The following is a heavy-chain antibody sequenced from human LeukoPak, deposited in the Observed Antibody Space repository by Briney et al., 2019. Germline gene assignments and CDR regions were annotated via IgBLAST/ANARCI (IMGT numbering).Heavy chain of an antibody. Sequence: PGGSLRLSCAASGFTFSHYAMSWVRQAPGKGLEWVGQTVSEIDGGTTDYAAPVKGRFTISRDDSKSTLYLQMNSLKIEDTAVYYCTTDEDWNYARKDVWGQGATVIVSS. CDR3: TTDEDWNYARKDV. CDR1: GFTFSHYA. V-gene: IGHV3-15*04. J-gene: IGHJ6*02. D-gene: IGHD1-7*01. CDR2: TVSEIDGGTT.